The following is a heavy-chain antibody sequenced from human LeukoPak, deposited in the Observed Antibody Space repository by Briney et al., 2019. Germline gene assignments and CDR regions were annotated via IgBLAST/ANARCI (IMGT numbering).Heavy chain of an antibody. V-gene: IGHV1-8*01. CDR2: MNPNSGNT. Sequence: ASVKVSCKASGYTFTRYDINWVRQAPGQGSEWMGWMNPNSGNTGYTQNFQGRVTINRNTSISTAYMELSSLRSEDTAVYYCARGHGVWYYFDGSGSLFDYWGQGTLVTVSS. J-gene: IGHJ4*02. D-gene: IGHD3-22*01. CDR3: ARGHGVWYYFDGSGSLFDY. CDR1: GYTFTRYD.